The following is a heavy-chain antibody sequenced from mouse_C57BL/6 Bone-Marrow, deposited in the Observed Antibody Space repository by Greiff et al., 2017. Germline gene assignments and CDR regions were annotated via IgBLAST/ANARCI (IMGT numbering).Heavy chain of an antibody. Sequence: VQLQQSGPELVKPGASVKISCKASGYAFSSSWMNWVKQRPGKGLEWIGRIYPGDGDTNYNGKFKGKATLTADKSSSTAYMQLSSLTSEDSAVYFCARGGYYGSSWYFDVWGTGTTVTVSS. V-gene: IGHV1-82*01. J-gene: IGHJ1*03. CDR3: ARGGYYGSSWYFDV. CDR2: IYPGDGDT. D-gene: IGHD1-1*01. CDR1: GYAFSSSW.